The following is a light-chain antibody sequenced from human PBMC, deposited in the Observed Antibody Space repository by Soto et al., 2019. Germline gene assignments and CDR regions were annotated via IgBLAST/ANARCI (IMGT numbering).Light chain of an antibody. CDR1: QSISSNY. Sequence: EIVLTQSPGTLSLSPGERATLSCRASQSISSNYLAWYQQKPGQAPRLLIYGASSRATGIPDRFSGSGSGTDFTLTISRLEPEDFAVYYCQQYGTSLEITFGPGTKVDIK. J-gene: IGKJ3*01. CDR2: GAS. CDR3: QQYGTSLEIT. V-gene: IGKV3-20*01.